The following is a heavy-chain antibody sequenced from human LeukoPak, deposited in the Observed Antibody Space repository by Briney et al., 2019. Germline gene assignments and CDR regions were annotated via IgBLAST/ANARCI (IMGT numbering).Heavy chain of an antibody. V-gene: IGHV1-18*01. J-gene: IGHJ4*02. CDR1: GYTFTSFG. Sequence: ASVKVSCKASGYTFTSFGISWVRQAPGQGLEWMGWISAYNGNTNYAQKLQGRVTMTTDTSTSTAYMEVRSLRSDDTAVYYCARDGGYYYDSSGYYLDYWGQGTLVTVSS. CDR2: ISAYNGNT. D-gene: IGHD3-22*01. CDR3: ARDGGYYYDSSGYYLDY.